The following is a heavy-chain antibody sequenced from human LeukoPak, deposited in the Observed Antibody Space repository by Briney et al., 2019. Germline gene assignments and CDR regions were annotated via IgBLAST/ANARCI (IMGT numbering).Heavy chain of an antibody. CDR2: INPNSGGT. J-gene: IGHJ4*02. Sequence: GASVKVSCKASGYTFTGYYMHWVRQAPGQGLEWMGWINPNSGGTNYAQKFQGRVTMTRDTSISTAYMELSRLRSDDTAVYYCARDRYCSSTSCHDIHYFDYWGQGTLVTVSS. V-gene: IGHV1-2*02. CDR1: GYTFTGYY. D-gene: IGHD2-2*01. CDR3: ARDRYCSSTSCHDIHYFDY.